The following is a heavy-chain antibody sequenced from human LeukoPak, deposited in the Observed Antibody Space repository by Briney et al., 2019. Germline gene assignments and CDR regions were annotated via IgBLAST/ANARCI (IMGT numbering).Heavy chain of an antibody. V-gene: IGHV4-39*07. CDR1: GGSISSSSYY. CDR2: IYYSGST. CDR3: ARGWDYGDYSGLDP. Sequence: TASETLSLTCTVSGGSISSSSYYWGWIRQPPGKGLEWIGSIYYSGSTYYNPSLKSRVTISVDTSKNQFSLKLSSVTAADTAVYYCARGWDYGDYSGLDPWGQGTLVTVSS. D-gene: IGHD4-17*01. J-gene: IGHJ5*02.